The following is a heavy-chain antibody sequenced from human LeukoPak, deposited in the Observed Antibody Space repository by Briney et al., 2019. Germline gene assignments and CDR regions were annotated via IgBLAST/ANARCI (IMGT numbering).Heavy chain of an antibody. CDR2: VSYSGNT. CDR3: ARGVVAATLFWFDP. D-gene: IGHD2-15*01. Sequence: SETLSLTCIVSGGSMNNYYWSWIRQPPGKGPEWIGYVSYSGNTNYNSSLKSRVSMSVDTSKNQFSLKLISVTAADTAMYYCARGVVAATLFWFDPWGQGTLVTVSS. J-gene: IGHJ5*02. V-gene: IGHV4-59*01. CDR1: GGSMNNYY.